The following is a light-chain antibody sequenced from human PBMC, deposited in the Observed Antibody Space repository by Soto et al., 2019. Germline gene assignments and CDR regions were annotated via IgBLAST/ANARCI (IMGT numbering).Light chain of an antibody. CDR2: AAS. J-gene: IGKJ4*02. V-gene: IGKV1-39*01. CDR3: QQSKSSPLT. CDR1: QTISIH. Sequence: DIPMTQFPSSLSASVGDRVTITCRASQTISIHLIWYQQQPGKAPKLLIYAASSLHSGVPSWFSGSGSGTYVTLIISSLQPEDFATYYCQQSKSSPLTAGGGTKV.